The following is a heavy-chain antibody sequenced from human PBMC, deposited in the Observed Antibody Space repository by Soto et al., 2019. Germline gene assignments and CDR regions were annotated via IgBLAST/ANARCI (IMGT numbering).Heavy chain of an antibody. V-gene: IGHV4-31*03. J-gene: IGHJ5*02. Sequence: SDTLCLTCTVSGGSISSGGYYWSWIRQHPGKGLEWIGYIYYSGSTYYNPSLKSRVTISVDTSKNQFSLKLSSVTAADTAVYYCARGLAAAGIYNWFDPWGQGTLVTVSS. D-gene: IGHD6-13*01. CDR2: IYYSGST. CDR1: GGSISSGGYY. CDR3: ARGLAAAGIYNWFDP.